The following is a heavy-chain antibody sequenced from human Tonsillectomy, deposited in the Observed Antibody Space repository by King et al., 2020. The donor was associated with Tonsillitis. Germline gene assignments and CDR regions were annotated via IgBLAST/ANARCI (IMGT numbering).Heavy chain of an antibody. CDR1: GFTFSSYS. CDR2: VSSSSSYI. D-gene: IGHD6-19*01. CDR3: ARGGSPGGWYLDY. J-gene: IGHJ4*02. V-gene: IGHV3-21*01. Sequence: VQLVESGGGLVKPGGSLRLSCAASGFTFSSYSMNWVRQAPGKGLEWVSSVSSSSSYIFYEDSVKGRFTISRDNAKNSLYLQMNSLRAEDTAVYYCARGGSPGGWYLDYWGQGTLVTVSS.